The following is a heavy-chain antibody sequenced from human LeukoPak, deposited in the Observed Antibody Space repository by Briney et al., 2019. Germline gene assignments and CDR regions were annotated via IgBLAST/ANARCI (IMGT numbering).Heavy chain of an antibody. V-gene: IGHV3-48*01. J-gene: IGHJ4*02. CDR1: GFTFNSYT. CDR2: ISRTGTTI. CDR3: ARDLGSGDHGLLV. Sequence: GGSLRLSCAASGFTFNSYTMNWVREAPGKGRERMSYISRTGTTIYYAASVKGRFTIFRDNAKNSLYLQTNSLRSEDTGLYFCARDLGSGDHGLLVWGQGTLLTVSS. D-gene: IGHD2-21*02.